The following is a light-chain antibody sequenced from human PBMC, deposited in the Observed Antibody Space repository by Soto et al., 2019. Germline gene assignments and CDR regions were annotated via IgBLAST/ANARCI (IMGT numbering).Light chain of an antibody. V-gene: IGKV1-39*01. CDR3: QQSYINKLT. Sequence: DIQMTQSPSSLSASAGDRVTITCRASQSISSYVNWYQHKPGNAPKLLIYSASTLHSGVPSRFTGRGSGTHFTLTISSLQPEDIATYYCQQSYINKLTFGGGTKVDIK. CDR1: QSISSY. J-gene: IGKJ4*01. CDR2: SAS.